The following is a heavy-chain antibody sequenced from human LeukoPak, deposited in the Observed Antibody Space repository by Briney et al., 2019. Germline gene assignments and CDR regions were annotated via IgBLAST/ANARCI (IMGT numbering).Heavy chain of an antibody. V-gene: IGHV4-59*01. J-gene: IGHJ5*02. Sequence: SETQSLTCTVSGGSISSYYWSWIRQPPGKGLEWIGYIYYSGSTNYNPSLKSRVTISVDTSKNQFSLKLSSVTAADTAVYYCARDASVQNWNYGFDPWGQGTLVTVSS. CDR3: ARDASVQNWNYGFDP. D-gene: IGHD1-7*01. CDR2: IYYSGST. CDR1: GGSISSYY.